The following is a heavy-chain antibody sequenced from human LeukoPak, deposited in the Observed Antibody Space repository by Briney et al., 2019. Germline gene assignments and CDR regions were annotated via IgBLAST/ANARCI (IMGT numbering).Heavy chain of an antibody. CDR2: IKQDGSEI. J-gene: IGHJ3*02. CDR1: GFTFSNYW. CDR3: ARSSRALGYCSGGSCYVGAFDI. Sequence: PGGSLRLSCAASGFTFSNYWMSWVRQAPGKGLEWVANIKQDGSEIYYVDSVKGRFTISRDNSKNTLYLQMNSLRAEDTAVYYCARSSRALGYCSGGSCYVGAFDIWGQGTMVTVSS. V-gene: IGHV3-7*01. D-gene: IGHD2-15*01.